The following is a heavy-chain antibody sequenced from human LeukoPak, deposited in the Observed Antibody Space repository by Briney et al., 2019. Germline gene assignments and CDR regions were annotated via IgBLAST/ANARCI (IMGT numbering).Heavy chain of an antibody. CDR1: GYTFTSYY. CDR2: IWYNGNEK. Sequence: SCKASGYTFTSYYMHWVRQAPGKGLEWVAVIWYNGNEKYYTGSVEGRFTISRDNSKNTVYLQMNSLRAEDTAVYYCARDEYSFSLRGATIDYWGQGTLVTVSS. D-gene: IGHD1-26*01. V-gene: IGHV3-33*01. J-gene: IGHJ4*02. CDR3: ARDEYSFSLRGATIDY.